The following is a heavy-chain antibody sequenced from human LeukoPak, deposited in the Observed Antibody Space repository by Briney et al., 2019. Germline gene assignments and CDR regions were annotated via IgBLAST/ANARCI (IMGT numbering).Heavy chain of an antibody. CDR3: ARGRAGNYYNHNDY. V-gene: IGHV3-74*01. J-gene: IGHJ4*01. CDR2: ISGDGSIK. Sequence: PGGSLRLSCAASGFTISGYWMHWVRQAPGKGLVWVSRISGDGSIKAYADSVKGRFTIYRDNAKNTLYLQMNSLRAEATAVYYCARGRAGNYYNHNDYWGQGTLVTVSS. D-gene: IGHD3-10*01. CDR1: GFTISGYW.